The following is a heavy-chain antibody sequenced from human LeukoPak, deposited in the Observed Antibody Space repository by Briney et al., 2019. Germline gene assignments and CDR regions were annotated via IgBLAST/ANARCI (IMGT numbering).Heavy chain of an antibody. CDR1: GFTFSSYW. D-gene: IGHD4-17*01. CDR3: ATTVTPKSQFDY. V-gene: IGHV3-74*01. J-gene: IGHJ4*02. Sequence: PGGSLRLSCAASGFTFSSYWMHWVRQAPGKGLVWVSRINSDGSSTSYADSVKDRFTISRDNAKNTLYLQMNSLRAEDTAVYYCATTVTPKSQFDYWGQGTLVTVSS. CDR2: INSDGSST.